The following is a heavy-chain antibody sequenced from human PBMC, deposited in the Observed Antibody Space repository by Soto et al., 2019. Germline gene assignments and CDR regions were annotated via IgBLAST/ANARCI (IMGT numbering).Heavy chain of an antibody. CDR3: ATSLVASRARVDY. Sequence: SETLSLTCTVSGGSIYTGGFYWSWIRQLPGKGLEWLGYIYYTGSTQYTPSLKSRLSISTDTSDNQFSLRLNSVTAADTAVYYCATSLVASRARVDYWGQGTPVTVSS. CDR1: GGSIYTGGFY. J-gene: IGHJ4*02. CDR2: IYYTGST. D-gene: IGHD5-12*01. V-gene: IGHV4-31*03.